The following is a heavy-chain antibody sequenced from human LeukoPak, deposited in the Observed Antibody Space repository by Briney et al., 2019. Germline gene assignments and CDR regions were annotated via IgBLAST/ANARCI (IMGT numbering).Heavy chain of an antibody. J-gene: IGHJ4*02. D-gene: IGHD2-2*01. CDR3: ARGTPARGIVVVPAAIH. V-gene: IGHV3-66*02. Sequence: PGGPLRLSCAASGFTVSSNYMSWVRQAPGKGLEWVSVIYSGGSTYYADSVKGRFTISRDNSKNTLYLQMNSLRAEDTAVYYCARGTPARGIVVVPAAIHWGQGTLVTVSS. CDR2: IYSGGST. CDR1: GFTVSSNY.